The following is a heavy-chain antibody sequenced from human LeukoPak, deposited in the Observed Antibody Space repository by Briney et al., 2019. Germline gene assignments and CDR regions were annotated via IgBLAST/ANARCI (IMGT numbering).Heavy chain of an antibody. CDR2: IYYSGST. V-gene: IGHV4-39*02. J-gene: IGHJ4*02. D-gene: IGHD2-2*01. Sequence: SETLSLTCTVSGGSISSSGYHWGGIRQPPGKGLEWIGNIYYSGSTYYNPSLKSRVTISVDTSKNHFSLKLNSVTAADTALYYCARLGYCSSASCGPLDYWGQGTLVTVSS. CDR1: GGSISSSGYH. CDR3: ARLGYCSSASCGPLDY.